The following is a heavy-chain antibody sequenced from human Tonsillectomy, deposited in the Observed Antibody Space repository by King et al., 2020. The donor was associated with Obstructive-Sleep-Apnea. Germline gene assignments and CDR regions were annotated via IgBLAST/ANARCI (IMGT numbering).Heavy chain of an antibody. Sequence: VQLVESGGVVVQPGGSLRLSCAASGFTFDDYAIHWVRHAPGKGLEWVSLITWDGGSTYYADSVKGRFTISRDNSEKSLYLQMNSLRAEDTALYYCARGPDYYDSTGYFHYWGQGTLVTVSS. CDR3: ARGPDYYDSTGYFHY. CDR1: GFTFDDYA. V-gene: IGHV3-43D*03. CDR2: ITWDGGST. D-gene: IGHD3-22*01. J-gene: IGHJ4*02.